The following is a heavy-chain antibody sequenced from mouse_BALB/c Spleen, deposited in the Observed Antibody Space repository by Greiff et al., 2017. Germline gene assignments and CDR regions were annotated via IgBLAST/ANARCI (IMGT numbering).Heavy chain of an antibody. CDR3: ARGGGNFDY. J-gene: IGHJ2*01. V-gene: IGHV5-6-5*01. CDR1: GFTFSSYA. Sequence: VQLKESGGGLVKPGGSLKLSCAASGFTFSSYAMSWVRQTPEKRLEWVASISSGGSTYYPDSVKGRFTISRDNARNILYLQMSSLRSEDTAMYYCARGGGNFDYWGQGTTLTVSS. CDR2: ISSGGST.